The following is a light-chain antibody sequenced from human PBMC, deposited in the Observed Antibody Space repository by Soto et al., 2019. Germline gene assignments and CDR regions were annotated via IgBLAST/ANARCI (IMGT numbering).Light chain of an antibody. CDR2: GAS. J-gene: IGKJ1*01. Sequence: EIVMTQSPATLSLSPGERANLSCRASQSVRSNLAWYQQKPGQAPRLLIYGASTRATGIPARFSGSGSGTEFTLTISSLQSEDFAVYYCQQYNNWPPMAFGQGNKVEIK. V-gene: IGKV3-15*01. CDR1: QSVRSN. CDR3: QQYNNWPPMA.